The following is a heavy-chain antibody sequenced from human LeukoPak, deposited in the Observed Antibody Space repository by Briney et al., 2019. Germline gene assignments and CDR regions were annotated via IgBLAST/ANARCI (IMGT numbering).Heavy chain of an antibody. J-gene: IGHJ4*02. CDR3: ARGYSGYDYGYFDY. D-gene: IGHD5-12*01. CDR2: IIPIFGIA. Sequence: SVKVSCKASGGTFSSYAISWVRQAPGQGLEWMGRIIPIFGIANYAQKFQSRVTITADKSTSTDYMELSSLRSEDTAVYYCARGYSGYDYGYFDYWGQGTLVTVSS. CDR1: GGTFSSYA. V-gene: IGHV1-69*04.